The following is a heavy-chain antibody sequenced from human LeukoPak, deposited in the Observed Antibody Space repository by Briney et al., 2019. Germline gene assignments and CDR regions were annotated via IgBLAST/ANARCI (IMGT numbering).Heavy chain of an antibody. CDR2: IYYSGST. D-gene: IGHD1-1*01. J-gene: IGHJ5*02. Sequence: SETLSLTCTVSGGSISSSSYYWGWIRQPPGKGLEWIGSIYYSGSTYYNPSLKSRVTISVDTSKNQFSLKLSSVTAADTAVYYCARDQGTTWIDPWGQGTLVTVSS. CDR1: GGSISSSSYY. V-gene: IGHV4-39*07. CDR3: ARDQGTTWIDP.